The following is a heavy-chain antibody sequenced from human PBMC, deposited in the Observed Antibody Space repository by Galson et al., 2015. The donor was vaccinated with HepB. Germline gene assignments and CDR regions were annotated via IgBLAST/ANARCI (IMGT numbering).Heavy chain of an antibody. J-gene: IGHJ4*02. Sequence: SLRLSCAASGFTFSSYAMSWVRQAPGKGLEWVSGISGTGGTTYYADSVKGRFTISSSRDNSKKTLYLQMNNLRAEDTAIYYCAKALHTAYYGPGSFDYWGQGTLVTVSS. D-gene: IGHD3-9*01. V-gene: IGHV3-23*01. CDR2: ISGTGGTT. CDR1: GFTFSSYA. CDR3: AKALHTAYYGPGSFDY.